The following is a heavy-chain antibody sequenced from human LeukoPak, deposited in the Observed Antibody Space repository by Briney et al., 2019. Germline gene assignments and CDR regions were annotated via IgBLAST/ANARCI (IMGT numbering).Heavy chain of an antibody. D-gene: IGHD3-10*01. CDR1: GFTFSSYA. J-gene: IGHJ4*02. Sequence: GGSLRLSCAASGFTFSSYALTWVRQAPGKGLEWVSVISGSGGSTYNADSVKGRLTISRDNSKNTLYLQMNSLRAEDTAVYYCAKSYYYGSGSYLDYWGQGTLVTVSS. CDR2: ISGSGGST. V-gene: IGHV3-23*01. CDR3: AKSYYYGSGSYLDY.